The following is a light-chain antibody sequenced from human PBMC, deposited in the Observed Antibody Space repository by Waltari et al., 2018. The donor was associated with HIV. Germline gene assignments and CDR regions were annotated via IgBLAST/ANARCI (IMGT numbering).Light chain of an antibody. Sequence: QSALTQPASVSGSPGQSLTTTCPGANTDIGLYNLVSCYQQHPDKAPQLVISRVNTRPSGVSDRFSGSKSGNTASLTISSLQAEDEADYYCSSYTNSDILLFGGGTKLTVL. J-gene: IGLJ2*01. V-gene: IGLV2-14*01. CDR1: NTDIGLYNL. CDR3: SSYTNSDILL. CDR2: RVN.